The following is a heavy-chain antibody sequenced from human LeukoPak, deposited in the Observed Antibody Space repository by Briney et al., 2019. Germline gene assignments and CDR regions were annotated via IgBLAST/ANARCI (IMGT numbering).Heavy chain of an antibody. Sequence: GGSLRLSCAASGFTFSSYGMHWVRQAPGKGLEWVAVIPYDGSNKYYADSVKGRFTISRDNSENTLYLLMNSLRAEDTAVYYCARDKGSSGWYRYYYYGMDVWGQGTTVTVSS. J-gene: IGHJ6*02. D-gene: IGHD6-19*01. V-gene: IGHV3-30*03. CDR2: IPYDGSNK. CDR1: GFTFSSYG. CDR3: ARDKGSSGWYRYYYYGMDV.